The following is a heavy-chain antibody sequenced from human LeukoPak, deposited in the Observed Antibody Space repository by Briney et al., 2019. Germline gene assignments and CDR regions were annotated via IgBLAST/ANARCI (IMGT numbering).Heavy chain of an antibody. CDR3: ATRGA. J-gene: IGHJ5*02. CDR2: IQGVET. V-gene: IGHV3-53*01. CDR1: GFTVYRDF. Sequence: GGSLSLSCAASGFTVYRDFMIWVRQAPGKGLQWVSKIQGVETTYADSVKGRFTISRDDSKNTLYLQMNSLRVEDTAVYYCATRGAWGQGTLVTVSS.